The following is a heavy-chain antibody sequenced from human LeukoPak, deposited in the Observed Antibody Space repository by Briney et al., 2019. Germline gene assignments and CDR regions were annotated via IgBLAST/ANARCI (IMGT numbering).Heavy chain of an antibody. CDR2: ISYDGSNK. Sequence: GGSLRLSCAASGFTFSSYAMHWVRQAPGKGLEWVAVISYDGSNKYYADSVKGRFTISRDNSKNTLYLQLNSLRAEDTAVYYCARHQRWYYYDSSGYYLRDYWGQGTLVTVSS. CDR3: ARHQRWYYYDSSGYYLRDY. J-gene: IGHJ4*02. V-gene: IGHV3-30-3*01. D-gene: IGHD3-22*01. CDR1: GFTFSSYA.